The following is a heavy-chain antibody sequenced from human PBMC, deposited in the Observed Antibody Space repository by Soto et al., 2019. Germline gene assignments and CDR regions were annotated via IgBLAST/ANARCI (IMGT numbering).Heavy chain of an antibody. CDR1: GYTLTELS. CDR3: ATFGSRSGDGGVIVY. J-gene: IGHJ4*02. D-gene: IGHD3-16*01. Sequence: QVQLVQSGAEVKKPGASVKVSCKVSGYTLTELSMHWVRQSPGNGLEWMGGFDPEGGETIYAQKFQGRVTMTEDTYRDTAYMELSSLRSEDTAVYYCATFGSRSGDGGVIVYWGQGTLVTVSS. CDR2: FDPEGGET. V-gene: IGHV1-24*01.